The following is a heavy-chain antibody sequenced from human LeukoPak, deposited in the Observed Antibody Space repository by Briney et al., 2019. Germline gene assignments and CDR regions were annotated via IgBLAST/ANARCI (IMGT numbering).Heavy chain of an antibody. Sequence: GGSLRLSCAASGFTFSSYAMSWVRQAPGKRLEWVSAISGSGGSTYYADSVKGRFTISRDNSKNTLYLQMNSLRAEDTAVYYCAKGRELRSYFDYWGQGTLVTVSS. J-gene: IGHJ4*02. CDR2: ISGSGGST. V-gene: IGHV3-23*01. D-gene: IGHD1-7*01. CDR1: GFTFSSYA. CDR3: AKGRELRSYFDY.